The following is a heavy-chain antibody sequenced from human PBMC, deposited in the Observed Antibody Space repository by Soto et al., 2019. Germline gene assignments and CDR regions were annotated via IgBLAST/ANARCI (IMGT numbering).Heavy chain of an antibody. D-gene: IGHD5-18*01. CDR2: ILYDGSNK. Sequence: QVQVVESGGGVVQPGRSLRLSCAASGFTFNRYAMHWVRQAPGKGLEWVALILYDGSNKYYADSVKGRFTISRDNSKNTLYLHTNSLSAEDTAMYYCARDVDTAYNWFDPWGQGTLVTVSS. V-gene: IGHV3-30-3*01. J-gene: IGHJ5*02. CDR3: ARDVDTAYNWFDP. CDR1: GFTFNRYA.